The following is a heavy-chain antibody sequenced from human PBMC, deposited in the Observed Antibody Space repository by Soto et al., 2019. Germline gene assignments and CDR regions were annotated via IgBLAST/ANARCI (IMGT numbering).Heavy chain of an antibody. CDR2: IRSKAYSATT. J-gene: IGHJ4*02. CDR3: ARGRLPGWELVPSYFDY. D-gene: IGHD1-26*01. V-gene: IGHV3-49*04. CDR1: GFTFRDYA. Sequence: GGSLRLSCTASGFTFRDYAMSWVRQAPGKGLEWVGFIRSKAYSATTEYAASVRGRFTISRDDSKSIAYLQVNSLEAEDTAVYYCARGRLPGWELVPSYFDYWGQGTLVTVSS.